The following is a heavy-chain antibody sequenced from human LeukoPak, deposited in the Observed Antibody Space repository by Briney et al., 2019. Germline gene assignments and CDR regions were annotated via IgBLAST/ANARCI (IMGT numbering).Heavy chain of an antibody. D-gene: IGHD3-10*01. J-gene: IGHJ6*03. Sequence: SETLSLTCAVYGGSFSGYYWSWIRQPPGKGLEWIGEINHSGSTNYNPSLKSRVTMSVDTSKNQFSLKLSSVTAADTAVYYCAREGPRQLALMVRGVIGYYYYYYMDVRGKGTTVTISS. V-gene: IGHV4-34*01. CDR2: INHSGST. CDR1: GGSFSGYY. CDR3: AREGPRQLALMVRGVIGYYYYYYMDV.